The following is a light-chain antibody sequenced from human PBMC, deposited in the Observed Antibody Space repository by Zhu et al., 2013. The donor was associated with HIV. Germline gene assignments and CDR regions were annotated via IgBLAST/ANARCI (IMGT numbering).Light chain of an antibody. CDR3: QQYDASQLS. CDR1: QNINSNY. J-gene: IGKJ4*01. V-gene: IGKV3-20*01. CDR2: ATS. Sequence: EIVLTQSPGTLSLSPGEKATLSCRASQNINSNYLAWYRQKPGQAPRLLIYATSNRATGIADRFSATGSVTDFTLIISRLEPEDSAVYYCQQYDASQLSFGGGTKVEIK.